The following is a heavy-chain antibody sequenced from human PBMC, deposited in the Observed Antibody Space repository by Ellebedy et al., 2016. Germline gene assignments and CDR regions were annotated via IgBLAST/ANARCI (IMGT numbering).Heavy chain of an antibody. V-gene: IGHV1-18*04. J-gene: IGHJ4*02. Sequence: ASVKVSCXASGYTFTSYYMHWVRQAPGQGLEWMGWISDDNGNTNYAQKLQGRVTMTTDTSTSTAYMELRSLRSDDTAMYYCAKTSGWGYGENWGQGTLVTVSS. CDR1: GYTFTSYY. CDR2: ISDDNGNT. CDR3: AKTSGWGYGEN. D-gene: IGHD3-10*01.